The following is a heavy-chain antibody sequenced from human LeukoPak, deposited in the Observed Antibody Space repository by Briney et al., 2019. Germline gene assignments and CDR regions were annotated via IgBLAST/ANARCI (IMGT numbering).Heavy chain of an antibody. D-gene: IGHD4-17*01. J-gene: IGHJ6*02. CDR3: ARVGSRDYGDYDYYYYGMDV. V-gene: IGHV3-11*01. CDR1: GFTFSDYY. Sequence: GGSLRLSCAASGFTFSDYYISWIRQAPGKGLEWVSYISSSGSTIYYADSVKGRFTISRDNAKNSLYLQMNSLRAEDTAVYYCARVGSRDYGDYDYYYYGMDVWGQGTTVTVSS. CDR2: ISSSGSTI.